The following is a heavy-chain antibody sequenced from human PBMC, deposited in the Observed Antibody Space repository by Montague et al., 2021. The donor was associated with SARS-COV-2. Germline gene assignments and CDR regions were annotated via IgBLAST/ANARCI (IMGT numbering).Heavy chain of an antibody. CDR3: AKDPPKGHYDMLTGYYYYGMDV. CDR2: ISGSGCST. Sequence: SLRLSCAASGFTFSSYAMSWVRQAPGKGLEWVSAISGSGCSTYYADSVKGRFTISRDNSKNTLYLQMNSLRAEDTAVYYCAKDPPKGHYDMLTGYYYYGMDVWGQGTTVTVSS. V-gene: IGHV3-23*01. J-gene: IGHJ6*02. CDR1: GFTFSSYA. D-gene: IGHD3-9*01.